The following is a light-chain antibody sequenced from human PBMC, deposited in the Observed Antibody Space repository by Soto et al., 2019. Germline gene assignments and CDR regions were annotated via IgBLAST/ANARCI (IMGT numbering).Light chain of an antibody. CDR2: GHN. J-gene: IGLJ2*01. CDR3: AAWDDSLNGRV. CDR1: SSSIGSNT. V-gene: IGLV1-44*01. Sequence: QSVLTQPPSASGTPGQRVTISCSGSSSSIGSNTVNWYQQLPGTAPKLLIYGHNQRPSGVPDRVSGSRSGTSASLAISGLQSEDEDDYDCAAWDDSLNGRVFGGWTKVTVL.